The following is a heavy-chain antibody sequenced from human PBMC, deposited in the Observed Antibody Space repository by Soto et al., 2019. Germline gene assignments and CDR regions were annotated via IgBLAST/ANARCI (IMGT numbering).Heavy chain of an antibody. D-gene: IGHD3-22*01. Sequence: GGSLRLSCAASGFTFNNYAIHWVRQAPGKGLEWVAIISYDGSNNFYADSVKGRFTISRDNSKNTLYLQMSSLRPDDTAMYYCARGAAYYDTGGYYPQFDYWGQGALVTVSS. CDR2: ISYDGSNN. J-gene: IGHJ4*02. CDR1: GFTFNNYA. V-gene: IGHV3-30*15. CDR3: ARGAAYYDTGGYYPQFDY.